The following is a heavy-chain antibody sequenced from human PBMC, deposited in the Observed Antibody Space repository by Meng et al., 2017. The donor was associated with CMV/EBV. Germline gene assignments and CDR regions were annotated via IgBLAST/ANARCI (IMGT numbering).Heavy chain of an antibody. CDR1: EFIFNSYG. CDR2: IDIDGTQR. J-gene: IGHJ4*02. Sequence: GGSLRLSCAAPEFIFNSYGMHWLRQAPGKGLEWLSFIDIDGTQRHNADIVWGRFIVSKDKSKNTVFLEMNSLRVGDTAVYYCVGHQGGPRDGVRLVWGQGTQVTVSS. V-gene: IGHV3-30*02. D-gene: IGHD3-10*01. CDR3: VGHQGGPRDGVRLV.